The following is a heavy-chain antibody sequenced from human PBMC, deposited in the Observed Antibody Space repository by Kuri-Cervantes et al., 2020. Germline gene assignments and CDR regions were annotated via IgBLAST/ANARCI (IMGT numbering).Heavy chain of an antibody. CDR2: IRYDGSDK. Sequence: GESLKISCAASGFTFSDHYMDWVRQAPGKGLERVAYIRYDGSDKYYADSVRGRFTISRDISKNTLYLQMNSLRAEDTAVYYCAKLGMIVVVAKEAYQDYWGQGTLVTVSS. D-gene: IGHD3-22*01. CDR1: GFTFSDHY. J-gene: IGHJ4*02. CDR3: AKLGMIVVVAKEAYQDY. V-gene: IGHV3-30*02.